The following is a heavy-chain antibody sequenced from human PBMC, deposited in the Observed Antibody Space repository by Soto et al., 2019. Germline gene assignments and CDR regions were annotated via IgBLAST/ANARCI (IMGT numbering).Heavy chain of an antibody. CDR1: GFTFDDYA. CDR3: AKASRAFGGVIVFRRYGFADVATRFDY. Sequence: GGSLRLSCAASGFTFDDYAMHWVRQAPGKGLEWVSGISWNSGSIGYADSVKGQFTISRDNAKNSLYLQMNSLRAEDTALYYCAKASRAFGGVIVFRRYGFADVATRFDYWGQGTLVTVSS. J-gene: IGHJ4*02. D-gene: IGHD3-16*02. V-gene: IGHV3-9*01. CDR2: ISWNSGSI.